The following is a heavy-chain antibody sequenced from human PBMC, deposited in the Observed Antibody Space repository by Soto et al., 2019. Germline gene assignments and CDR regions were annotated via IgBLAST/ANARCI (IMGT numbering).Heavy chain of an antibody. V-gene: IGHV5-51*01. CDR3: AVSLSMAARRRYYYYAMDV. CDR2: IHPGDSDI. Sequence: PGESLKISCKGFGYSFSSYWIAWVRQMPGKGLEWMGIIHPGDSDIRYTPSFQGQVTISADKSISTAYLEWSSLRASDSAMYYCAVSLSMAARRRYYYYAMDVWGQGTTVTVSS. D-gene: IGHD6-6*01. CDR1: GYSFSSYW. J-gene: IGHJ6*02.